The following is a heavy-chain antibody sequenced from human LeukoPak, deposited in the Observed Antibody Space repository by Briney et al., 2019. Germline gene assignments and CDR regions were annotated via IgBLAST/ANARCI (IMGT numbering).Heavy chain of an antibody. D-gene: IGHD1-26*01. V-gene: IGHV3-23*01. CDR1: GFTFSSYA. J-gene: IGHJ5*02. Sequence: GGSLRLSCAASGFTFSSYAMSWVRQAPGKGLEWVSVISGSGGSTYYADSVKGRFTISRDSSKNTLYLQMNSLRAEDTAVYYCAKDQGSYYDNWFDPWGQGTLVTVSS. CDR2: ISGSGGST. CDR3: AKDQGSYYDNWFDP.